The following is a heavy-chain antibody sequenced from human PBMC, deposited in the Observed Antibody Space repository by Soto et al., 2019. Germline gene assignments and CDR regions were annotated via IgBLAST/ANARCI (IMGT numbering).Heavy chain of an antibody. J-gene: IGHJ4*02. CDR2: ISWNSGSI. D-gene: IGHD3-3*01. CDR3: AKGDDFLSGTIDY. CDR1: GFTFDDYA. Sequence: EVQLVESGGGLVQPGRSLRLSCAASGFTFDDYAMHWVRQAPGKGLEWVSGISWNSGSIGYADSVKGRFTISRDNAKNSLYLQLNSLRAEDTAWYYCAKGDDFLSGTIDYWGQGTLVTGSS. V-gene: IGHV3-9*01.